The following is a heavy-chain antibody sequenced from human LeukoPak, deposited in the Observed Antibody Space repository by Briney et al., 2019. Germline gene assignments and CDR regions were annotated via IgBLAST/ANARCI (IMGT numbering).Heavy chain of an antibody. D-gene: IGHD6-13*01. CDR2: ISGSGGST. Sequence: PGGSLILSCAASGFTFSSYAMSWVRQAPGKGLEWVSAISGSGGSTYYADSVKGRFTISRDNSKNTLYLQMNSLRAEDTAVYYCAKVPSSRLQWGDYFDYWGQGTLVTVSS. CDR1: GFTFSSYA. CDR3: AKVPSSRLQWGDYFDY. V-gene: IGHV3-23*01. J-gene: IGHJ4*02.